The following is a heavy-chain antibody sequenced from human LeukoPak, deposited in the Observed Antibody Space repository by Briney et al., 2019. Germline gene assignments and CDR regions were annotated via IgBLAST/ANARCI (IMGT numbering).Heavy chain of an antibody. CDR1: GGTFSSYA. CDR3: ARGYYYDSSGYNDY. J-gene: IGHJ4*02. CDR2: IIPIIGIA. V-gene: IGHV1-69*04. D-gene: IGHD3-22*01. Sequence: SVKVSCKASGGTFSSYAISWVRQAPGQGLEWMGRIIPIIGIANYAQKFQGRVTITADKSTSTAYMELSSLRSEDTAVYYCARGYYYDSSGYNDYWGQGTLVTVSS.